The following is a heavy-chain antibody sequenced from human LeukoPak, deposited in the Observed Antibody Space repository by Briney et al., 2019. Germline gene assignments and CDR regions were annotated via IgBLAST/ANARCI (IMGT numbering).Heavy chain of an antibody. CDR2: IYYSGST. CDR3: ARGGHSSPNWFDP. V-gene: IGHV4-59*08. Sequence: SETLSLTCTVSGGSISSYYWSWIRQPPGKGLEWIGYIYYSGSTNYNPSLKSRVTISVDTSKNQFSLKLSSVTAADTAVYYCARGGHSSPNWFDPWGQGTLVTVSS. D-gene: IGHD6-13*01. J-gene: IGHJ5*02. CDR1: GGSISSYY.